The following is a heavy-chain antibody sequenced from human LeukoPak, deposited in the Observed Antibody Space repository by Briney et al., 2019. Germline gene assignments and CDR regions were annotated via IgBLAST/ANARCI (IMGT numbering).Heavy chain of an antibody. Sequence: GGSLRLSCAASGFTFSSNYMSWVRQAPGKGLEWVSVIYSGGSTYYADSVKGRFTISRDNSKNTLYLQMNSLRAEDTAVYYCARRAGAYTHPYDYWGQGTLVTVSS. CDR3: ARRAGAYTHPYDY. CDR1: GFTFSSNY. D-gene: IGHD3-16*01. V-gene: IGHV3-53*01. J-gene: IGHJ4*02. CDR2: IYSGGST.